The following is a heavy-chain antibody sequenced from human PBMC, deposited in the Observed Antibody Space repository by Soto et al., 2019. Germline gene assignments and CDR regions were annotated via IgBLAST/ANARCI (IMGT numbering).Heavy chain of an antibody. CDR1: GGSFSGYY. Sequence: SETLSLTCAVYGGSFSGYYWSWIRQPPGKGLEWIGEINHSGSTNYNPSLKSRVTISVDMSKNQFSLKLSSVTAADTAVYYCARGTRALITSFFAYWGQGIPVT. V-gene: IGHV4-34*01. J-gene: IGHJ4*02. D-gene: IGHD1-20*01. CDR3: ARGTRALITSFFAY. CDR2: INHSGST.